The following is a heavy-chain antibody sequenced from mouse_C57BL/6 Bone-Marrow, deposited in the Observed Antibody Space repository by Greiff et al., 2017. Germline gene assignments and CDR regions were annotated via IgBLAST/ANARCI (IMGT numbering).Heavy chain of an antibody. Sequence: VQLQQSGAELVRPGASVKLSCTASGFNIKDDYMHWVKQRPEQGLEWIGWIDPENGDTEYASKFQGKATITADTSSNTAYLQLSSLTSEDTAVYYCTTDGNYVWYYFDYWGQGTTLTVSS. CDR1: GFNIKDDY. V-gene: IGHV14-4*01. D-gene: IGHD2-1*01. CDR3: TTDGNYVWYYFDY. CDR2: IDPENGDT. J-gene: IGHJ2*01.